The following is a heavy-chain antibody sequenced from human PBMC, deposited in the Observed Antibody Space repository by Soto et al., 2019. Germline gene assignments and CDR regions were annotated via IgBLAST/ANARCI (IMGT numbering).Heavy chain of an antibody. CDR2: INSGSSTI. J-gene: IGHJ4*02. D-gene: IGHD2-15*01. CDR1: GFTFSSYS. CDR3: ARDAPRCSGGSCFDF. V-gene: IGHV3-48*01. Sequence: EVQLVESGGGLVQPGGSLRLSCAASGFTFSSYSMNWVRQAPGKGLEWGSYINSGSSTIYYEDSVKGRFTISRDNAKNSLYLQMNSLRAEDTAVYYCARDAPRCSGGSCFDFWGQGTLVTVSS.